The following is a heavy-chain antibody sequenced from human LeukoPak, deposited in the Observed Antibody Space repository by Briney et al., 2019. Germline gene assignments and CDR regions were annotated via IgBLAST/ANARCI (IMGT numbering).Heavy chain of an antibody. J-gene: IGHJ6*03. CDR1: GFTFSSYA. Sequence: GSLRLSCAASGFTFSSYAMSWVRQAPGKGLEWVSAISGSGGSTYYADSVKGRFTISRDNSKNTLYLQMNSLRAEDTAVYYCAKVGHTLYYYYYYMDVWGKGTTVTVSS. V-gene: IGHV3-23*01. CDR2: ISGSGGST. CDR3: AKVGHTLYYYYYYMDV.